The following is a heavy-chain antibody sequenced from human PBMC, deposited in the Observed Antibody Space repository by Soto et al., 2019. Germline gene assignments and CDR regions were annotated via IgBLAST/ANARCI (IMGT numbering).Heavy chain of an antibody. Sequence: QVQLVESGGGVVQPGRSLRLSCAASGFTFRSYGIHWVRQAPGKGLEWVALISYDGTDKYYADSVKGRFTISRDNSKNTLYLQMSSLGPEDTAVYYCVKERYAQLWLEDYGMDVWGQGTTVTV. CDR3: VKERYAQLWLEDYGMDV. V-gene: IGHV3-30*18. CDR1: GFTFRSYG. CDR2: ISYDGTDK. J-gene: IGHJ6*02. D-gene: IGHD5-18*01.